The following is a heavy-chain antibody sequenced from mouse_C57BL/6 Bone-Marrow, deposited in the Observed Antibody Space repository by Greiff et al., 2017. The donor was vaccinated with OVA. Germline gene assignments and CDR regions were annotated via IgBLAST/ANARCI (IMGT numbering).Heavy chain of an antibody. CDR2: IWGGGST. CDR1: GFSLTSYG. J-gene: IGHJ1*03. Sequence: VKLVESGPGLVAPSQSLSITCTVSGFSLTSYGVDWVRQPPGKGLEWLGVIWGGGSTNYNSALMSRLSISKDNSKSQVFLKMNSLQTDDTAMYYCAKHPYYYGSSDDWYFDVWGTGTTVTVSS. CDR3: AKHPYYYGSSDDWYFDV. V-gene: IGHV2-9*01. D-gene: IGHD1-1*01.